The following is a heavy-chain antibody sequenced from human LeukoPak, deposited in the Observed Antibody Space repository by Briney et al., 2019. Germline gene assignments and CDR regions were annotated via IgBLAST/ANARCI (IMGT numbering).Heavy chain of an antibody. CDR3: AIVDTAMDP. D-gene: IGHD5-18*01. CDR1: GFTVSSNY. V-gene: IGHV3-53*01. J-gene: IGHJ5*02. Sequence: RSLTPSCAASGFTVSSNYMSSVRQAPGKSLEWVSVIYSGGTTYYADSVKGRFTISRDNSKNTLYLQMNSLRAEDTAVYYCAIVDTAMDPWGQGTLVIVSS. CDR2: IYSGGTT.